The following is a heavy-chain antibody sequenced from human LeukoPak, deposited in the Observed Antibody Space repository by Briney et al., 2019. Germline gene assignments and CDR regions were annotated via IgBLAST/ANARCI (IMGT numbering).Heavy chain of an antibody. V-gene: IGHV4-4*02. CDR1: GGSISTTNW. CDR2: IYHSGST. CDR3: ARKYYYDSSPLDY. Sequence: SETLSLTCAASGGSISTTNWWSWVRQPPGKGLEWIGEIYHSGSTNYNPSLRSRVTISVDKSKNQFSLRLTSVTAADTAVYYCARKYYYDSSPLDYWGQGTLVTVSS. D-gene: IGHD3-22*01. J-gene: IGHJ4*02.